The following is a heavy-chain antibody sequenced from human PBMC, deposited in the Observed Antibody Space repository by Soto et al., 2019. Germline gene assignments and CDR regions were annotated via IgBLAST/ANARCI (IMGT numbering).Heavy chain of an antibody. CDR1: GFTVSSNY. V-gene: IGHV3-66*01. J-gene: IGHJ4*02. D-gene: IGHD2-2*01. Sequence: EVQLVESGGGLVQPGGSLRLSCAASGFTVSSNYMSWVRQAPGKGLEWVSVIYSGGNTYYADSVKDRFSISRDTSKNTLYLQMNSLRADDTAVYYCGRGSQADYQLLRVDYWGQGTLVTVSS. CDR3: GRGSQADYQLLRVDY. CDR2: IYSGGNT.